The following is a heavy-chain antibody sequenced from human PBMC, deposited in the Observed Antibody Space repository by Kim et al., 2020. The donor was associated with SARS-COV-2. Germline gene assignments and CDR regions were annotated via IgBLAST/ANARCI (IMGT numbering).Heavy chain of an antibody. CDR1: GGSISSSNW. CDR2: IYHSGST. J-gene: IGHJ6*02. D-gene: IGHD2-15*01. Sequence: SETLSLTCAVSGGSISSSNWWSWVRQPPGKGLEWIGEIYHSGSTNYNPSLKSRVTISVDKSKNQFSLKLSSVTAADTAVYYCARAGVVAYYYGMDVWGQGTTVTVSS. CDR3: ARAGVVAYYYGMDV. V-gene: IGHV4-4*02.